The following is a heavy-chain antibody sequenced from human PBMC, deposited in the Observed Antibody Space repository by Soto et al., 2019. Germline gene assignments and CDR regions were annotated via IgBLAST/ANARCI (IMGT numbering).Heavy chain of an antibody. CDR3: ARARVYATGPLDF. V-gene: IGHV3-21*06. CDR1: GFTFTSYT. Sequence: LRLSCAASGFTFTSYTMNWVRQAPGKGLEWVSSISSSSDYIYYADSMKGRATISRDNARNSLFLDMNSLTGEDTAVYYCARARVYATGPLDFWGQGTLVTVSS. CDR2: ISSSSDYI. D-gene: IGHD6-13*01. J-gene: IGHJ4*02.